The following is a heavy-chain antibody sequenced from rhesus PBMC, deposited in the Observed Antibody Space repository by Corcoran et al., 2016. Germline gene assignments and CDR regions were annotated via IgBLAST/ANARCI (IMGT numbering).Heavy chain of an antibody. CDR3: ARLYGNRGYFDY. CDR1: GGSISSSN. J-gene: IGHJ4*01. D-gene: IGHD4-35*01. CDR2: IDSIGAT. V-gene: IGHV4S11*01. Sequence: QVQLQESGPGLVKPSETLSLTCAVSGGSISSSNWSWIRQAPGKGLEWIVRIDSIGATYTNPSPKSRVTLSVDTSKNQFSLTLSSVTAADTAVYYCARLYGNRGYFDYWGQGVLVTVSS.